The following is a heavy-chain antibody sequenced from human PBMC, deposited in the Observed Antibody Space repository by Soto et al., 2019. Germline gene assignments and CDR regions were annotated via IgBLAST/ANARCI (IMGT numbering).Heavy chain of an antibody. Sequence: QESGPGLVKPSETLSLTCTVSGGSITISNYFWVWVRQSPERGLEWIGSISSGGTTYYNPSLMSRVTMSVDSSTNQFSLRLTSVAAADTAVYYCARLFVCSGCGASHYFDYWARGTLVTVSS. V-gene: IGHV4-39*01. CDR2: ISSGGTT. D-gene: IGHD6-19*01. CDR3: ARLFVCSGCGASHYFDY. J-gene: IGHJ4*02. CDR1: GGSITISNYF.